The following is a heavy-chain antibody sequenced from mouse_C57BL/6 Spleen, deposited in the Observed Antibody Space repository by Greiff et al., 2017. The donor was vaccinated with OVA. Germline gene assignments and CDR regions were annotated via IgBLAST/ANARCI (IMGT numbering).Heavy chain of an antibody. V-gene: IGHV1-54*01. D-gene: IGHD1-1*01. Sequence: QVQLKQSGAELVRPGTSVKVSCKASGYDFTNYLIEWVKQRPGPGLAWIGRINPGSGGTNYNEKFKGQATLPAEKSSSTAYMQLSSLTSEDSAVYICASSTTSVVATENYFYYWGQGTTLTVSS. CDR2: INPGSGGT. CDR3: ASSTTSVVATENYFYY. J-gene: IGHJ2*01. CDR1: GYDFTNYL.